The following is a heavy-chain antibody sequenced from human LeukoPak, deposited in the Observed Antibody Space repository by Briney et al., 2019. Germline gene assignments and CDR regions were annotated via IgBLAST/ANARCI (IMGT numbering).Heavy chain of an antibody. CDR2: ISSSSSYI. V-gene: IGHV3-21*01. CDR1: GFTFSSYS. CDR3: ASVSSGSQYNPFDY. Sequence: GGSLRLSCAASGFTFSSYSMNWVRQAPGKGLEWVSSISSSSSYIYYADSVKGRFTISRDNAKSSLYLQMNSLRAEDTAVYYCASVSSGSQYNPFDYWGQGTLVTVSS. J-gene: IGHJ4*02. D-gene: IGHD3-10*01.